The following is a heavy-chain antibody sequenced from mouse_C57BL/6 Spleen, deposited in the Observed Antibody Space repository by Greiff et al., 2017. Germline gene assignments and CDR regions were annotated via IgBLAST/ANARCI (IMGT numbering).Heavy chain of an antibody. Sequence: EVKLVESGPELVKPGASVKIPCKASGYTFTDYNMDWVKQSHGKSLEWIGDINPNNGGTIYNQKFKGKATLTVDKSSSTAYMALRSLTSEDTAVYYCARGGLLDGYGPYFDVWGTGTTVTVSS. V-gene: IGHV1-18*01. CDR3: ARGGLLDGYGPYFDV. J-gene: IGHJ1*03. CDR1: GYTFTDYN. D-gene: IGHD2-3*01. CDR2: INPNNGGT.